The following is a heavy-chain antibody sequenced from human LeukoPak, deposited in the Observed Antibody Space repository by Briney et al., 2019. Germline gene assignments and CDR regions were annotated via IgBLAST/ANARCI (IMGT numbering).Heavy chain of an antibody. D-gene: IGHD3-22*01. V-gene: IGHV1-18*01. J-gene: IGHJ5*02. CDR1: GYTFTSYG. CDR2: ISAYNGNT. CDR3: ARAAGSSGYSS. Sequence: GASVKVSCKASGYTFTSYGISWVRQAPGQGLEWMGWISAYNGNTNYAQKFQGRLTTTRDTSTSTVYMELSSLRSEDTAVYYCARAAGSSGYSSWGQGTLVTVSS.